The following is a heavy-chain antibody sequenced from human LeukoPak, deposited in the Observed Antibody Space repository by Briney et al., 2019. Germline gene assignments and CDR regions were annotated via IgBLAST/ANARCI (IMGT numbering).Heavy chain of an antibody. CDR3: ARDRYYYDSSGYFYMDV. J-gene: IGHJ6*03. CDR2: IYTSGST. V-gene: IGHV4-4*07. D-gene: IGHD3-22*01. Sequence: SETLSLTCTVSGGSISSYYWSWIRQPAGKGVEWIGRIYTSGSTNYNPSLKSRVTMSVDTSKNQFSLKLSSVTAADTAVYYCARDRYYYDSSGYFYMDVWGKGTTVTISS. CDR1: GGSISSYY.